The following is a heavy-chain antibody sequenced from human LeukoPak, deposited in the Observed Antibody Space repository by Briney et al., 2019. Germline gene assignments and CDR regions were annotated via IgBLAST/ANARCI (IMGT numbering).Heavy chain of an antibody. CDR2: ISGSGGST. CDR3: AKGASGPLRYFDWSTYYFDY. CDR1: GFTFSSNA. Sequence: PGGSLRLSCAASGFTFSSNAMSWVRQAPGKGLEWVSAISGSGGSTYYADSVKGRFTISRDNSKNTLYLQMNSLRAEDTAVYYCAKGASGPLRYFDWSTYYFDYWGQGTLVTVSS. J-gene: IGHJ4*02. D-gene: IGHD3-9*01. V-gene: IGHV3-23*01.